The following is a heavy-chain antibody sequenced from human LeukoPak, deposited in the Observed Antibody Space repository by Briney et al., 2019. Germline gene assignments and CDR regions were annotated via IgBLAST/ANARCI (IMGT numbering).Heavy chain of an antibody. CDR3: ARDPYYYDSSGYSY. CDR2: ISSSSSTI. J-gene: IGHJ4*02. CDR1: GFTFSSYS. D-gene: IGHD3-22*01. V-gene: IGHV3-48*01. Sequence: GGSLRLSCATSGFTFSSYSMTWVRQAPGKGLEWVSYISSSSSTIYYADSVKGRFTISRDNAKNSLYLQMNSLRAEDTAVYYCARDPYYYDSSGYSYWGQGTLVTVSS.